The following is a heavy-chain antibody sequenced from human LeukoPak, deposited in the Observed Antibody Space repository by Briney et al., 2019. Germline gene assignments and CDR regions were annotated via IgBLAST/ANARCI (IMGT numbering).Heavy chain of an antibody. CDR1: GGSISSYY. CDR3: AAEDLVATIGY. J-gene: IGHJ4*02. Sequence: SETLSLTCTVSGGSISSYYWSWIRQPPGKGLERIGYIYYSGSTNYNPSLKSRVTISVDTSKNQFSLKLSSVTAADTAVYYCAAEDLVATIGYWGQGTLVTVSS. CDR2: IYYSGST. D-gene: IGHD5-12*01. V-gene: IGHV4-59*01.